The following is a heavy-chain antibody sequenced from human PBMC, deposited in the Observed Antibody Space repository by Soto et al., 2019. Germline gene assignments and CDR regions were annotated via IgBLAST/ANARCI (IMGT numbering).Heavy chain of an antibody. Sequence: EVQLVESGGTLVQPGGSLRLSCAASGFTFSRFWMHWVRQAPGKGLEWVSRASPDGTSRSYADSVKGRFTISRDNAKNTLFMQMNSLRAEDTAVYYCTRHGSGDYFLFDPWGQGTLVTVSS. V-gene: IGHV3-74*01. D-gene: IGHD4-17*01. CDR3: TRHGSGDYFLFDP. CDR1: GFTFSRFW. J-gene: IGHJ5*02. CDR2: ASPDGTSR.